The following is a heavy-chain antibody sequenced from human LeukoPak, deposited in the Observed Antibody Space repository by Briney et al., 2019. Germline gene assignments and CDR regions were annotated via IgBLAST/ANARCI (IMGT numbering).Heavy chain of an antibody. V-gene: IGHV4-39*07. J-gene: IGHJ4*02. D-gene: IGHD3-3*01. Sequence: SETLSLTCTVSGGSISSSSYYWGWIRQPPGKGLEWIGNIYYRGSTSYNPSLKSRVTISVDTSKNQFSLKLSSVTAADTAVYYCARVYDFWSGYPDYWGQGTLVTVSS. CDR1: GGSISSSSYY. CDR2: IYYRGST. CDR3: ARVYDFWSGYPDY.